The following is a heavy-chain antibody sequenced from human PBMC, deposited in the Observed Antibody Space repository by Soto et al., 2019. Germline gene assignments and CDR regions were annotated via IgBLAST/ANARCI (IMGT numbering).Heavy chain of an antibody. CDR1: GGSVSSGSYY. CDR3: ARDVSLDY. J-gene: IGHJ4*02. D-gene: IGHD2-8*01. CDR2: IYYSGGT. Sequence: QVHLQESGPGLVKPSETLSLTCTVSGGSVSSGSYYWSWIRQPPGKGLEWIGYIYYSGGTNYNPSLKRRVNISVDTYKNQFSLKLSSVTAADTAVYYCARDVSLDYWGQGTLVTVSS. V-gene: IGHV4-61*01.